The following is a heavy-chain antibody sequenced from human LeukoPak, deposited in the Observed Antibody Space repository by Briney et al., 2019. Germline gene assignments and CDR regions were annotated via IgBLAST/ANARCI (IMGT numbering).Heavy chain of an antibody. CDR2: IYYSGST. CDR3: ARERAAGWFDP. Sequence: SETLSLTCTVSGGSISSYYWSWIRQHPGKGLEWIGYIYYSGSTYYNPSLKSRVTISVDTSKNQFSLKLSSVTAADTAVYYCARERAAGWFDPWGQGTLVTVSS. J-gene: IGHJ5*02. CDR1: GGSISSYY. D-gene: IGHD6-25*01. V-gene: IGHV4-59*06.